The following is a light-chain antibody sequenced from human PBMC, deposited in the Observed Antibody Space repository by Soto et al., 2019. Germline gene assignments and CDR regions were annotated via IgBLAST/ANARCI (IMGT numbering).Light chain of an antibody. CDR1: QSVSSSY. J-gene: IGKJ1*01. V-gene: IGKV3-20*01. CDR2: GAS. Sequence: IVLTQSPGTLSLSPGERATLSCMASQSVSSSYLAWYQQKPGQAPRLLIYGASSRATGIPDRFSGSGSGTDFTLTISRLEPEDFAVYYCPQYGSSTRTFGQGTKVDI. CDR3: PQYGSSTRT.